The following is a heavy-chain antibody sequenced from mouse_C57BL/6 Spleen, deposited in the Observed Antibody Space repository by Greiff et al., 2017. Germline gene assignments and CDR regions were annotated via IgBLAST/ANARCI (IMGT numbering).Heavy chain of an antibody. CDR3: ARVGYSAWFAY. CDR2: IYPSDSET. D-gene: IGHD2-3*01. CDR1: GYTFTSYW. V-gene: IGHV1-61*01. J-gene: IGHJ3*01. Sequence: QVQLQQPGAELVRPGSSVKLSCKASGYTFTSYWMDWVKQRPGQGLEWIGNIYPSDSETHYNQKFKDKATLTVDKSSSTAYMQLSSLTSEDSAVYYCARVGYSAWFAYWGQGTLVTVSA.